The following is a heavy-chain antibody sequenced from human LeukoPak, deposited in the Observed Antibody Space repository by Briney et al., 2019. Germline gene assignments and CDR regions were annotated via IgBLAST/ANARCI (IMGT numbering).Heavy chain of an antibody. Sequence: SSGSLRLSCAASGFTFSSYSLNWVRQAPGKGLEWVSFISSSSSYIYYADSVKGRFTISRDNAKNSLYLQMNSLRAEDTAVYHCARVLAAAGAAFDIWGQGTMVTVSS. CDR3: ARVLAAAGAAFDI. D-gene: IGHD6-13*01. J-gene: IGHJ3*02. CDR2: ISSSSSYI. CDR1: GFTFSSYS. V-gene: IGHV3-21*01.